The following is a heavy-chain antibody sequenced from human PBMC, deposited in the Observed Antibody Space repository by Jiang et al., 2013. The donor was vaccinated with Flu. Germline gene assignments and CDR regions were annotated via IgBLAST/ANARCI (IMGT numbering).Heavy chain of an antibody. CDR2: ISAYNGDT. J-gene: IGHJ4*02. V-gene: IGHV1-18*01. CDR1: GYTFTSYG. D-gene: IGHD3-22*01. CDR3: AGWGDGYYDSSGSLYYFDH. Sequence: GAEVKKPGASVKVSCKASGYTFTSYGISWVRQAPGQGLEWMGWISAYNGDTKYAQKVQGRVTLTTDTSTSTGYMELRSLRSDDTAVYYCAGWGDGYYDSSGSLYYFDHWGQGTLVTVSS.